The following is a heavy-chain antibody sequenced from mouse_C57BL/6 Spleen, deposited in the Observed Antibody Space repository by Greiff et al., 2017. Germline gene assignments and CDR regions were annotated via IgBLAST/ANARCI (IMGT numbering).Heavy chain of an antibody. D-gene: IGHD1-1*01. CDR3: ARGHYYGSSEFAY. V-gene: IGHV1-55*01. J-gene: IGHJ3*01. CDR2: IYPGSGST. CDR1: GYTFTSYW. Sequence: QVQLQQPGADLVKPGASVKMSCKASGYTFTSYWITWVKQRPGQGLEWIGDIYPGSGSTNYNEKFKSKATLTVDTSTSTAYMQLSSLTSEDSAVYYCARGHYYGSSEFAYWGQGTLVTVSA.